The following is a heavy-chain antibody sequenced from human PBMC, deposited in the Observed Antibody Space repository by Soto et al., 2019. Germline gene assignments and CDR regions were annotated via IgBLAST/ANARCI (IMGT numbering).Heavy chain of an antibody. Sequence: ASVKVSCKASGYTFTSYGISWVRQAPGQGLEWMGWISAYNGNTNYAQKLQGRVTMTTDTSTSTAYMELRSLRSDDTAVYYCARSHSYYDFWSGYQSPNYFDYWGQGXLVTVHS. CDR1: GYTFTSYG. CDR3: ARSHSYYDFWSGYQSPNYFDY. J-gene: IGHJ4*02. V-gene: IGHV1-18*01. CDR2: ISAYNGNT. D-gene: IGHD3-3*01.